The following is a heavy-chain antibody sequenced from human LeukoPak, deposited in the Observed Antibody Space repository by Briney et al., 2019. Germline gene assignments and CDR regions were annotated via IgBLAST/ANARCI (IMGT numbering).Heavy chain of an antibody. D-gene: IGHD2-15*01. Sequence: PGGSLRLSCAASGFTFSSYAMSWVRQAPEKGLEWVSAISGSGGSTFSADSVKGRFTISRDNSKNTLYLQLNSLRAEDTAVYYCAKQESWSNFDSWGQGTLVTVSS. CDR3: AKQESWSNFDS. CDR1: GFTFSSYA. CDR2: ISGSGGST. V-gene: IGHV3-23*01. J-gene: IGHJ4*02.